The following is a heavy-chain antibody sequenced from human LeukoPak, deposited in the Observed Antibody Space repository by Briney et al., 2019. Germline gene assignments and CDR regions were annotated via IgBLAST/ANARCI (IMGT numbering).Heavy chain of an antibody. CDR2: IYRSGTT. CDR3: ARSAGHTFDP. V-gene: IGHV3-66*01. D-gene: IGHD2-2*02. CDR1: GFSVSNNY. Sequence: GGSLRLSCAASGFSVSNNYMSWVCQAPGKGLDWVSVIYRSGTTYYADSVEGRFTISRDNSKNTLYLQMNSLRAEDTAVYYCARSAGHTFDPWGQGTLVTVSS. J-gene: IGHJ5*02.